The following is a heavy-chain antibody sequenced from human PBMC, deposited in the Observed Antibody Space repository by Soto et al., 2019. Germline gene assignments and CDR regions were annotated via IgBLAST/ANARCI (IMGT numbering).Heavy chain of an antibody. CDR2: IYSGGST. V-gene: IGHV3-53*01. J-gene: IGHJ6*02. Sequence: PGGSLRLSCAASGFTVSSNYMSWVRQAPGEGLEWVSVIYSGGSTYYADSVKGRFTISRDNSKNTLYLQMNSLRAEDTAVYYCARGSSRWYKSNHGMDVWGQGTTVTVSS. D-gene: IGHD6-13*01. CDR3: ARGSSRWYKSNHGMDV. CDR1: GFTVSSNY.